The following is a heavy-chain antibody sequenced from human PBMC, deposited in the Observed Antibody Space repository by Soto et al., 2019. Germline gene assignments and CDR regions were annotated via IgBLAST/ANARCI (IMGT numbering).Heavy chain of an antibody. D-gene: IGHD6-6*01. J-gene: IGHJ5*02. Sequence: GGSLRLPCAVSGFTYSSHYMRWIRRAPGKGLEWVSYISTSGSTMYYADSVKGRFTISRDNAQKSLYLQMNSLRAEDTDLQHRARNGDIAARPGFDPWGQGTLVIGSA. CDR3: ARNGDIAARPGFDP. V-gene: IGHV3-11*01. CDR1: GFTYSSHY. CDR2: ISTSGSTM.